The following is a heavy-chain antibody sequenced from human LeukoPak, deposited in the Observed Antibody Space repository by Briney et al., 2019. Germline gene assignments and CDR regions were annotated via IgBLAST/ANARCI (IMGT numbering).Heavy chain of an antibody. J-gene: IGHJ4*02. D-gene: IGHD3-9*01. Sequence: GGSLRLSCAASGFTFSNYGMNWVRQAPGKGLEWVSGITGSGGNTYYADSVKGRFTISRDNSKNTMYLQMNSLRAEDTAVYYCAKLGDILTGYPYYFDYWGQGTLVTVSS. CDR3: AKLGDILTGYPYYFDY. V-gene: IGHV3-23*01. CDR2: ITGSGGNT. CDR1: GFTFSNYG.